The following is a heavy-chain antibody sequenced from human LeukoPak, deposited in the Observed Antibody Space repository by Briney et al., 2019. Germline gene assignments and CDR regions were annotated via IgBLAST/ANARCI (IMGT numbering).Heavy chain of an antibody. CDR2: INHSGST. CDR3: ARRKKNPTATTFRY. CDR1: GGTFRGYY. D-gene: IGHD4-17*01. Sequence: PSETLSLTCAVYGGTFRGYYWTWIRQPPGKGLEWIGEINHSGSTNYNPSLKNRVSISVDTSKNQFSLKLSSVTAADTAVYYCARRKKNPTATTFRYWGQGTLVSVSS. V-gene: IGHV4-34*01. J-gene: IGHJ4*02.